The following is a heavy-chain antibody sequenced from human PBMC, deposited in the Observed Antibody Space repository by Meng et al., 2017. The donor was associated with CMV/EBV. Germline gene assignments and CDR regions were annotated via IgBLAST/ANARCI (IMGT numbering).Heavy chain of an antibody. V-gene: IGHV3-64*02. CDR1: GFTFSSYA. J-gene: IGHJ6*02. CDR3: ARGSCSSISCPYGMDV. Sequence: GGSLRLSCAASGFTFSSYAMHWVRQAPGKGLEYVSAISSNGGSTYYADSVKGRFTISRDNSKNTLYLQMGSLRAEDMAVYYCARGSCSSISCPYGMDVCGQGTTVTVSS. CDR2: ISSNGGST. D-gene: IGHD2-2*01.